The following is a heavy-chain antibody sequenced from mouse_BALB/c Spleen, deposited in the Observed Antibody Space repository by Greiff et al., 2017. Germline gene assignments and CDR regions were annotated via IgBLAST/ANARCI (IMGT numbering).Heavy chain of an antibody. V-gene: IGHV5-4*02. CDR1: GFTFSDYY. CDR2: ISDGGSYT. J-gene: IGHJ2*01. Sequence: EVKLVESGGGLVKPGGSLKLSCAASGFTFSDYYMYWVRQTPEKRLEWVATISDGGSYTYYPDSVKGRFTISRDNARNILYLQMSSLRSEDTAMYYCARGQGTTAYFDYWGQGTTLTVSS. CDR3: ARGQGTTAYFDY. D-gene: IGHD1-2*01.